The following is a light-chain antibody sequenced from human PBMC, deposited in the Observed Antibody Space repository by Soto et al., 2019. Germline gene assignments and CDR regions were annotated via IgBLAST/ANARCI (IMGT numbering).Light chain of an antibody. J-gene: IGKJ5*01. CDR1: QYIGRY. CDR2: AAS. CDR3: QQAKSFPIT. V-gene: IGKV1-39*01. Sequence: DVQITQPPSSLSASGGDRVTITCRAGQYIGRYLNWDQQKPGKAPKLRIYAASSLHRGVPSRVSGSGSGTDFTLTISSLQPEDFATYYCQQAKSFPITFGQGTRLEIK.